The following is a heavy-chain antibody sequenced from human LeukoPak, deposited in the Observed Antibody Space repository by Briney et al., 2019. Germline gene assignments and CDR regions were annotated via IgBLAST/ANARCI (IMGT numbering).Heavy chain of an antibody. CDR1: GFTFSDES. V-gene: IGHV3-21*01. CDR2: ITSSSSYI. J-gene: IGHJ5*02. CDR3: ARGEGYSGYAARGNWFDP. Sequence: GGSLRLSCAASGFTFSDESMTWVRQAPGKGLEWVSSITSSSSYIYYADSVKGRFTISRDNAKNSLYLQMNSLRAEDTAVYYCARGEGYSGYAARGNWFDPWGQGTLVTVSS. D-gene: IGHD5-12*01.